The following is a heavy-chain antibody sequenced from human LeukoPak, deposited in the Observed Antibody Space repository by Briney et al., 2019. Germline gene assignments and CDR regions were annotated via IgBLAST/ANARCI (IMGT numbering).Heavy chain of an antibody. D-gene: IGHD6-13*01. CDR2: ISSSGSTI. CDR3: ARAFQELPQLYYYYYMDV. Sequence: GGSLRLSCAASGFTFSSYEMNWVRQAPGKGQEWVSYISSSGSTIYYADSVKGRFTISRDNAKNSLYLQMNSLRAEDTAVYYCARAFQELPQLYYYYYMDVWGKGTTVTVSS. CDR1: GFTFSSYE. J-gene: IGHJ6*03. V-gene: IGHV3-48*03.